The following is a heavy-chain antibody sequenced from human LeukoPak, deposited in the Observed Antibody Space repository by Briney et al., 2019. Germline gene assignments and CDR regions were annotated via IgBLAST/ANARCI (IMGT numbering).Heavy chain of an antibody. CDR3: TTGPSYASSGSVSDY. V-gene: IGHV3-30-3*01. D-gene: IGHD3-22*01. Sequence: GGSLRLSCAASGFTVKTYAMHWVRRAPGKGLEWVAVISYDGSNKYYADSVKGRFTVSRDNSKNTLYLQMNSLKTEDTAVYYCTTGPSYASSGSVSDYWGQGTLVTVSS. CDR2: ISYDGSNK. J-gene: IGHJ4*02. CDR1: GFTVKTYA.